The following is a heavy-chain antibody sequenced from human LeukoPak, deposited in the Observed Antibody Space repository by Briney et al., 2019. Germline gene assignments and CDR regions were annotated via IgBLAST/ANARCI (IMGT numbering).Heavy chain of an antibody. V-gene: IGHV3-23*01. CDR2: ISGGSGGT. CDR1: GFTFGNHA. CDR3: AKDGKGYCTSSSCYLNIDY. Sequence: PGGSQRLSCAASGFTFGNHAMSWVRQAPGKGLEWVSAISGGSGGTYYADSVKGRFTISRDNSKNTVYLQMNSLRAEDTAVYYCAKDGKGYCTSSSCYLNIDYWGQGTLVTVSS. J-gene: IGHJ4*02. D-gene: IGHD2-15*01.